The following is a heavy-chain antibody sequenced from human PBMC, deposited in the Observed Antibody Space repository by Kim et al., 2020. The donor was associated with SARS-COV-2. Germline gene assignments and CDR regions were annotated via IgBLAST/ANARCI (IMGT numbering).Heavy chain of an antibody. V-gene: IGHV3-11*01. J-gene: IGHJ4*02. D-gene: IGHD3-16*01. CDR1: GFSVSDYY. Sequence: GGSLRLSCVASGFSVSDYYMSWIRQSPGKGLEWISYISVSGGRQYYTDSVKGRFTISRDNAKNSLFLQLNSLRADDTAIYYCARDLGFENQKSPRGSFDCWGQGTLVTVSS. CDR3: ARDLGFENQKSPRGSFDC. CDR2: ISVSGGRQ.